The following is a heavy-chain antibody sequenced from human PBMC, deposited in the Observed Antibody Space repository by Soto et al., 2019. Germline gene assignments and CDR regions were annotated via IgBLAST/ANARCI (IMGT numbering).Heavy chain of an antibody. CDR2: INHSGST. V-gene: IGHV4-34*01. D-gene: IGHD3-22*01. CDR1: GGLLSGYY. Sequence: SETLRLPCAVYGGLLSGYYWSWIRQPPGKGLEWIGEINHSGSTNYNPSLKSRVTISVDTSKNQFSLKLSSVTAADTAVYYCARSLLNYDSSGSTGWFDPWGQGTLVTVS. CDR3: ARSLLNYDSSGSTGWFDP. J-gene: IGHJ5*02.